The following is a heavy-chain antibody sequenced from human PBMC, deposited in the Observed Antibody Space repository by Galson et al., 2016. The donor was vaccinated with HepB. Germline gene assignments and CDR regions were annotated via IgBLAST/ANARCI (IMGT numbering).Heavy chain of an antibody. D-gene: IGHD3-22*01. CDR2: ISPGSAYI. J-gene: IGHJ4*02. V-gene: IGHV3-21*01. Sequence: SLRLSCAASGFTFNTYAMTWVRQAPGKGLEWLSSISPGSAYIYYAHSLKGRLTISRDDAQNSVYLQMDSLRADDSVVYYCAGSGSRGYFYMNHFDYWGQGILVTVSS. CDR1: GFTFNTYA. CDR3: AGSGSRGYFYMNHFDY.